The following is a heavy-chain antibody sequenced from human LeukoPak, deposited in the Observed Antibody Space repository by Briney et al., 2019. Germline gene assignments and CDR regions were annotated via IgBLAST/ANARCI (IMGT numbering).Heavy chain of an antibody. CDR2: VNWNGGST. J-gene: IGHJ4*02. D-gene: IGHD1-26*01. Sequence: GGSLRLSCAASGFTFDDYGTSWVRQAPGKGLEWVSGVNWNGGSTGYADSVKGRFTISRDNAKNSLYLQMNSLRAEDTALYYCAVNGPLGATLYWGQGTLVTVSS. CDR3: AVNGPLGATLY. V-gene: IGHV3-20*04. CDR1: GFTFDDYG.